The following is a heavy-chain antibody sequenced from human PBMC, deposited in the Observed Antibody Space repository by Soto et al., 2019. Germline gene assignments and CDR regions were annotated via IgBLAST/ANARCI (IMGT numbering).Heavy chain of an antibody. J-gene: IGHJ6*02. V-gene: IGHV3-21*01. CDR1: GFTFSSYS. CDR2: ISSSSSYI. CDR3: AVGGSGYDLYYGMDV. D-gene: IGHD3-3*01. Sequence: GYQRLSCAASGFTFSSYSMNWVRQAPGKGLEWVSSISSSSSYIYYADSVKGRFTISRDNAKNSLYLQMNSLRAEDTAVYYCAVGGSGYDLYYGMDVWGQGTTVTVSS.